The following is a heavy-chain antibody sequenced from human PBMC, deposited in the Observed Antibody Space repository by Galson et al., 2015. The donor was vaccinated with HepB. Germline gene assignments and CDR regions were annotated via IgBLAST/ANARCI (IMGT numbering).Heavy chain of an antibody. CDR3: ARDASYDSSFYYGMDV. D-gene: IGHD3-22*01. CDR2: IIPILGIA. Sequence: SVKVSCKASGGTFSSYTISWVRQAPGQGLEWMGRIIPILGIANYAQKFQGRVTITADKSTSTAYMELSSLRSEDTAVYYCARDASYDSSFYYGMDVWGQGTTVTVSS. CDR1: GGTFSSYT. J-gene: IGHJ6*02. V-gene: IGHV1-69*04.